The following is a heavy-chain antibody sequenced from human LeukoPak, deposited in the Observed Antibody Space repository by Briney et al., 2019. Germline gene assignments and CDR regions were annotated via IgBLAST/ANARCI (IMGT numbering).Heavy chain of an antibody. CDR3: ASGAAHIYYYYGMDV. J-gene: IGHJ6*02. CDR1: GYTFTSYG. V-gene: IGHV1-18*01. D-gene: IGHD6-6*01. Sequence: ASVKVSCKASGYTFTSYGISWVRQAPGQGREWMGWISAYNGNTNYAQKLQGRVTMTTDTSTSTAYMELRSLRSDDTAVYYCASGAAHIYYYYGMDVWGQGTTVTVSS. CDR2: ISAYNGNT.